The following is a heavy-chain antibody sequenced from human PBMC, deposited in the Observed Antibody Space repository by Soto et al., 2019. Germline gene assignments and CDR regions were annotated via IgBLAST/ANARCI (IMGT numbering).Heavy chain of an antibody. J-gene: IGHJ4*02. V-gene: IGHV3-30-3*01. CDR3: ARNFDTITYYFDY. CDR1: EFSFSSYA. D-gene: IGHD3-9*01. CDR2: ISFDGNII. Sequence: GGSLRLSCAASEFSFSSYAMHWIRQAPGKGLEWVAVISFDGNIIHYADSVKGRFIISRDNSKNTLYLQMHSLSGEDTAVYYCARNFDTITYYFDYWGQGTLVTVSS.